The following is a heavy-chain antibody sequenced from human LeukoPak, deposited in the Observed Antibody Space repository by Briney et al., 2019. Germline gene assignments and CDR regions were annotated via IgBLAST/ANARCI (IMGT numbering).Heavy chain of an antibody. CDR1: GFTFSSYE. CDR3: AKDEGYCSGGSCYLGAFDI. CDR2: INQAGTGK. Sequence: GGSLRLSCAASGFTFSSYEMSWVRQAPGKGLEWVAIINQAGTGKYYVDSVKGRFTISRDNAENSLYLQMNSLRAEDTAVYYCAKDEGYCSGGSCYLGAFDIWGQGTMVTVSS. V-gene: IGHV3-7*03. J-gene: IGHJ3*02. D-gene: IGHD2-15*01.